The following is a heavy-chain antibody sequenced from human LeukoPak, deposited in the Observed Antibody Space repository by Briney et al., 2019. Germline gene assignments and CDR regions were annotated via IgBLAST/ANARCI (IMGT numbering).Heavy chain of an antibody. CDR2: ISSSGSTI. D-gene: IGHD3-16*01. Sequence: PGGSLRLSCAASGFTFSSYEMNWVRQAPGKGLEWVSYISSSGSTIYYADSVKGRFTISRDNAKNTLYLQMNSLRAEDTAVYYCARDRSPFSYWGQGTLVTVSS. CDR3: ARDRSPFSY. CDR1: GFTFSSYE. J-gene: IGHJ4*02. V-gene: IGHV3-48*03.